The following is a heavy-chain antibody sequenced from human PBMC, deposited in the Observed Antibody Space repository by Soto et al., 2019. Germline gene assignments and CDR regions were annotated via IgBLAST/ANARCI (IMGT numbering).Heavy chain of an antibody. D-gene: IGHD3-3*01. Sequence: QVQLVQSGAEVKKPGSSVKVSCKASGGTFSSYAISWVRQAPGQGLEWMGGIIPIFGTANYAQKVQGRVTITADKSTSTAYMELSSLRSEDTAVYYCALRQATILGVDYGMDVWGQGTTVTVSS. CDR1: GGTFSSYA. V-gene: IGHV1-69*06. CDR2: IIPIFGTA. CDR3: ALRQATILGVDYGMDV. J-gene: IGHJ6*02.